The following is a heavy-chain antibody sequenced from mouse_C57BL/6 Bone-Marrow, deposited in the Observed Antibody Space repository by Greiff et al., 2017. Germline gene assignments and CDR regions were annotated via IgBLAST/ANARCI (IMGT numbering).Heavy chain of an antibody. D-gene: IGHD2-4*01. CDR3: ARGRLRGWYFDV. CDR1: GYTFTSYW. Sequence: QVQLQQSGAELVKPGASVKLSCKASGYTFTSYWMQWVKQRPGQGLEWIGEIDPSDSYTNYNQKFKGKATLTVDTSSSTAYMQLSSLTSEDSAVYYCARGRLRGWYFDVWGTGTTVTVSS. J-gene: IGHJ1*03. CDR2: IDPSDSYT. V-gene: IGHV1-50*01.